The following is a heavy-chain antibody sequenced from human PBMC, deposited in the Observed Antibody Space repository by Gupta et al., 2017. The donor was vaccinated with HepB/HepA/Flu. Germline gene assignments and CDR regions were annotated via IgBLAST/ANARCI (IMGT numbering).Heavy chain of an antibody. CDR3: ARIPLYYYFYGLDV. J-gene: IGHJ6*02. D-gene: IGHD2-21*01. Sequence: QLQLQASGPGLVKPSETLSLTCTVSGDSISSSSYYWGWIRQPPGKGLEWIGSIYYSGSTYYNPSLKSRVTISVDTSKNQFSLKLSSVTAADTAVYYCARIPLYYYFYGLDVWGQGTTVTVSS. CDR1: GDSISSSSYY. CDR2: IYYSGST. V-gene: IGHV4-39*01.